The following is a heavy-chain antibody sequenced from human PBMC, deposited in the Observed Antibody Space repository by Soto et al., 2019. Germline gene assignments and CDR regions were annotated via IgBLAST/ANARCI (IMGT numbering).Heavy chain of an antibody. J-gene: IGHJ3*02. V-gene: IGHV3-30-3*01. CDR2: ISYDGSNK. CDR1: GFTFSSYA. D-gene: IGHD3-16*01. CDR3: ARDLRGDAFDI. Sequence: GGSLRVSCAASGFTFSSYAMHWVRQAPGKGLEWVAVISYDGSNKYYADSVKGRFTISRDNSKNTLYLQMNSLRAEDTAVYYCARDLRGDAFDIWGHGTMVTVSS.